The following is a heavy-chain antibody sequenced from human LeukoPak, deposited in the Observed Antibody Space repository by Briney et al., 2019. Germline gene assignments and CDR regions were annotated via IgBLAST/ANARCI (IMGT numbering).Heavy chain of an antibody. J-gene: IGHJ4*02. V-gene: IGHV4-61*02. CDR3: AGEVTMVREVIVNYFDY. CDR2: IYTSGST. D-gene: IGHD3-10*01. CDR1: GGSISSGSYY. Sequence: SETLSLTCTVSGGSISSGSYYWSWIRQPAGKGLEWIGRIYTSGSTNYNPSLKSRVTISVDTSKNQFSLKLSSVTAADTAVYYCAGEVTMVREVIVNYFDYWGQGTLVTVSS.